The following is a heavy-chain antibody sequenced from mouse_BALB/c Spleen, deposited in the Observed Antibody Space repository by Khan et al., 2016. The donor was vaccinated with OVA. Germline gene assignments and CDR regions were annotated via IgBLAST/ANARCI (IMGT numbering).Heavy chain of an antibody. CDR1: GFTFTNYG. D-gene: IGHD2-14*01. Sequence: QIQLVQSGPELKKPGETVQISCKASGFTFTNYGMNWVKQAPGKGLKWMGWINTYTGEPTFADDFKGRFAFSLETSASTAYLQLNSLKNEDTASYCCARVGYNGNLDCWGQGTAVTVSS. J-gene: IGHJ4*01. V-gene: IGHV9-3-1*01. CDR2: INTYTGEP. CDR3: ARVGYNGNLDC.